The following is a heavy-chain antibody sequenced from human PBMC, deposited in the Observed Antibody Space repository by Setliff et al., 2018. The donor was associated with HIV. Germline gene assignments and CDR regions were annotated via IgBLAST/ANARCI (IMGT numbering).Heavy chain of an antibody. CDR3: ARFYDYYGHRLDY. Sequence: SETLSLTCTVSGGSINSGSYYWGWIRQPPEKGLEWIGTMFYSGSTYYNPSLKSRVTIFIDTSKNQFSLRLSSVTAADTAVYYCARFYDYYGHRLDYWGQGTQITVSS. V-gene: IGHV4-39*01. D-gene: IGHD3-16*01. J-gene: IGHJ4*02. CDR2: MFYSGST. CDR1: GGSINSGSYY.